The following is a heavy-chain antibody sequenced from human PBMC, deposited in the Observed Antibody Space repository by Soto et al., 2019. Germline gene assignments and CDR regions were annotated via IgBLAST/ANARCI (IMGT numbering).Heavy chain of an antibody. J-gene: IGHJ6*02. V-gene: IGHV1-69*04. D-gene: IGHD2-2*01. Sequence: SVKVSCKASGGTFSSYTISWVRQAPGQGLEWMGRIIPILGIANYAQKFQGRVAITADKSTSTAYMELSSLRSEDTAVYYCAREGYCSSTSCPRYYYYYYGMDVWGQGTTVTVSS. CDR2: IIPILGIA. CDR3: AREGYCSSTSCPRYYYYYYGMDV. CDR1: GGTFSSYT.